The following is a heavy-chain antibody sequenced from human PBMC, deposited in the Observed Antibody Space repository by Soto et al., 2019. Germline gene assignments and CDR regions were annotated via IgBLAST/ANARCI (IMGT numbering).Heavy chain of an antibody. CDR3: ARDSPDSGYDF. J-gene: IGHJ4*02. Sequence: PGGSLRLSCAASGFTFSSYDMHWVRQATGKGLEWVSAIGTAGDTYYPGSVKGRFTISRENAKNSLYLQMNSLRAGDTAVYYCARDSPDSGYDFWGQGTLVTVSS. CDR2: IGTAGDT. CDR1: GFTFSSYD. D-gene: IGHD5-12*01. V-gene: IGHV3-13*04.